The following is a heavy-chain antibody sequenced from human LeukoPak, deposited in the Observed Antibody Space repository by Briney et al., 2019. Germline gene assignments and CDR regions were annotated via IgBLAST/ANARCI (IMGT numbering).Heavy chain of an antibody. Sequence: PGGSLRLSCAASGFTFSSYEMNWVRQAPGKGLEWVSYISSSGSTIYYADSVKGRFTISRDNAKNTLYLQMNSLRAEDTAVYYCARTISGWYSYYFDYWGQGTLVTVSS. CDR3: ARTISGWYSYYFDY. J-gene: IGHJ4*02. V-gene: IGHV3-48*03. D-gene: IGHD6-19*01. CDR1: GFTFSSYE. CDR2: ISSSGSTI.